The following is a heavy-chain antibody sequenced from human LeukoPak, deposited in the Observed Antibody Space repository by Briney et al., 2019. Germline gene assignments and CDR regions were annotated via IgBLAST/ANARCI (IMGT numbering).Heavy chain of an antibody. J-gene: IGHJ5*02. Sequence: SETLSLTCAVYGGSFSGFYWSWIRHVPGKGLEWIGETNYTGSTSYNPSLKSRVTISVDTSQNQFFLLLTSVTAADTAVYYCARVAGYLPTRWFDPWGQGTHVTVSS. CDR3: ARVAGYLPTRWFDP. CDR1: GGSFSGFY. CDR2: TNYTGST. D-gene: IGHD6-25*01. V-gene: IGHV4-34*01.